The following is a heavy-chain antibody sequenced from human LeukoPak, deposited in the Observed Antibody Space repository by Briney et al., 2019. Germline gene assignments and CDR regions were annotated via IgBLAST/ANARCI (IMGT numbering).Heavy chain of an antibody. CDR3: ARHYSESGHDVFDI. J-gene: IGHJ3*02. CDR1: GHHISLYY. V-gene: IGHV4-59*08. CDR2: IYYSGST. Sequence: SETLSLTCTVSGHHISLYYWRWIRQPPGKGLEWIGYIYYSGSTNYNPSLKSRVTISVETSKNQFSLKLSSVTGADTAVYYCARHYSESGHDVFDIWGQGTVVTVSS. D-gene: IGHD5-18*01.